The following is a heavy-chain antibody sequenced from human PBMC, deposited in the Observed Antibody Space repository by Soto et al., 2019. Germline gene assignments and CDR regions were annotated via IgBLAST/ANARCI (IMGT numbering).Heavy chain of an antibody. CDR1: GGSISSGGYY. Sequence: QVQLQESGPGLVKPSQTLSLTCTVSGGSISSGGYYWSWIRQHPGKGLEWIGYIYYSGSTYYNPSLQSRVTIPVDTSKNQFSLKLSSVTAADTAVYYCARGGLGYCSGGSCYSAGLSRYYYGMDVWGQGTTVTVSS. D-gene: IGHD2-15*01. J-gene: IGHJ6*02. CDR2: IYYSGST. V-gene: IGHV4-31*03. CDR3: ARGGLGYCSGGSCYSAGLSRYYYGMDV.